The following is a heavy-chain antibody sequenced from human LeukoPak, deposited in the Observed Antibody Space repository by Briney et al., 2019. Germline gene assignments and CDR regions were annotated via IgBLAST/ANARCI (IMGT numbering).Heavy chain of an antibody. V-gene: IGHV4-34*01. J-gene: IGHJ6*02. D-gene: IGHD2-2*01. CDR2: INHSGST. Sequence: SETLSLTCAVYGGSFSGYFWIWIRQPPGKGLEWIGEINHSGSTNYNPSLKSRVTISVDTSKNQFSLHLSSVTAVDTAVYYCARGSTTFNYYYYGMDVWGQGTSVTVSS. CDR3: ARGSTTFNYYYYGMDV. CDR1: GGSFSGYF.